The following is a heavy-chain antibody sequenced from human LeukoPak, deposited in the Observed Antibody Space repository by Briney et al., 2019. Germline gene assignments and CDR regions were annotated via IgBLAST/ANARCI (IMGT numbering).Heavy chain of an antibody. CDR3: AREGIITMIANFDY. V-gene: IGHV4-4*02. CDR2: TYHSGST. Sequence: SGTLSLTCAVSGGSISSSNWWSWVRQPPGKGLEWIGETYHSGSTNYNPSLKSRVTISVDTSKNQFSLKLSSVTAADTAVYYCAREGIITMIANFDYWGQGTLVTVSS. J-gene: IGHJ4*02. CDR1: GGSISSSNW. D-gene: IGHD3-22*01.